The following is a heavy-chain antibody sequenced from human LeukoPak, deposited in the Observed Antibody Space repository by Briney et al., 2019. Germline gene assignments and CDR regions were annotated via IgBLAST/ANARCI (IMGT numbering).Heavy chain of an antibody. CDR2: IYYSGIT. CDR1: GGSISSFY. Sequence: SETLSLTCTVSGGSISSFYWSWIRQPPGKGLQWIGYIYYSGITSYSPSLKSRVTISVDTSKNQFSLKLSSVTAADTAVYYCASGGYSGYAFDYWGQGILVTVSS. D-gene: IGHD5-12*01. CDR3: ASGGYSGYAFDY. J-gene: IGHJ4*02. V-gene: IGHV4-59*01.